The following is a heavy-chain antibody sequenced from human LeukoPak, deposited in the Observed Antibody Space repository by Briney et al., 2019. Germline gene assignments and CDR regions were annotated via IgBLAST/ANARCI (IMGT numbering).Heavy chain of an antibody. J-gene: IGHJ4*02. CDR3: ARVSYYERSGYYSPFDS. CDR1: GFTFSSYW. V-gene: IGHV3-74*01. CDR2: INSDGSTT. D-gene: IGHD3-22*01. Sequence: GGSLRLSCAASGFTFSSYWMHWVRQAPGKGLVWVSRINSDGSTTSYADSVKGRFTISGDNAKNTLYLQMNILRDEDTAVYYCARVSYYERSGYYSPFDSWGQGTLVTVSS.